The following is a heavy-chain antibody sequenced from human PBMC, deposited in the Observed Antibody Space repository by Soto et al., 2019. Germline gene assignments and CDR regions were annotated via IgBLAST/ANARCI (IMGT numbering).Heavy chain of an antibody. V-gene: IGHV1-18*01. CDR1: GFTFTSYG. J-gene: IGHJ4*02. CDR2: VSAYNGNT. CDR3: SRGGSSWQPHEDY. D-gene: IGHD6-13*01. Sequence: QVQLVQSGAEVKKPGASMKVSCKASGFTFTSYGISWVRQAPGQGLEWMGWVSAYNGNTHYAQKLQGRVTMTTDTSTPTAYLELRSMRSDDTVVYYCSRGGSSWQPHEDYWGQGTLVTVSS.